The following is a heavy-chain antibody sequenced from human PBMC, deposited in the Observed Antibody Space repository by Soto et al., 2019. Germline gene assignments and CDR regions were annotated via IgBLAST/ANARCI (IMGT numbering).Heavy chain of an antibody. CDR2: INAGNGNT. D-gene: IGHD6-19*01. CDR1: GYTFTSYA. V-gene: IGHV1-3*05. Sequence: QVQLVQSGAEEKKPGASVKVSCKASGYTFTSYAMHWVRQAPGQRLEWMGWINAGNGNTKYSQKFQGRVTITRDTSASAVYMELSSLRSEDTAVYYCARVSGWYFLDYWGQGTLVTVSS. CDR3: ARVSGWYFLDY. J-gene: IGHJ4*02.